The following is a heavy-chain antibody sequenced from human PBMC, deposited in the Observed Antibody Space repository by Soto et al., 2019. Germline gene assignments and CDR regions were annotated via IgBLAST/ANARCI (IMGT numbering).Heavy chain of an antibody. CDR3: ALSSGASFY. J-gene: IGHJ4*02. D-gene: IGHD2-15*01. V-gene: IGHV4-4*02. CDR2: IYHSWST. CDR1: GVSISSSNW. Sequence: QVQLQESGPGLVKPSGTLSLTCAVSGVSISSSNWWSWVRQPPGKGVEWIGEIYHSWSTNYNPSLKRRVTIAVDKSKNQYSLKLNSVPAADTGVDYCALSSGASFYWGQGNLVTVSS.